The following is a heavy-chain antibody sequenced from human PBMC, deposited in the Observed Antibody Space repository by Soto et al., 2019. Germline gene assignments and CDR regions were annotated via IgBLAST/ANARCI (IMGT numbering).Heavy chain of an antibody. CDR3: AREAQIGMVRGVIGWFDP. V-gene: IGHV1-18*01. D-gene: IGHD3-10*01. Sequence: QVQLVQSGAAVKKPGASVTVSCKASGYTFTSYGISWVRQAPGQGLEWMGWISAYNGNTNYAQKLQGRVTMTTDTSTSTAYMELRSLRSDDTAVYYCAREAQIGMVRGVIGWFDPWGQGTLVTVSS. J-gene: IGHJ5*02. CDR1: GYTFTSYG. CDR2: ISAYNGNT.